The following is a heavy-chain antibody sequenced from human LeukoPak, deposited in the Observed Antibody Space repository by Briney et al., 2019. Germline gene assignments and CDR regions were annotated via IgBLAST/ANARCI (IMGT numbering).Heavy chain of an antibody. CDR3: ARGRSNTIFGVVISKNWFDP. D-gene: IGHD3-3*01. J-gene: IGHJ5*02. V-gene: IGHV1-2*06. CDR1: GYTFTGYY. Sequence: ASVKVSCKASGYTFTGYYMHWVRQAPGQGLEWMGRINPNSGGTNYAQKFQGRVTMTRDTSISTAYMELSRLRSDDTAVYYCARGRSNTIFGVVISKNWFDPWGQGTLVTVSS. CDR2: INPNSGGT.